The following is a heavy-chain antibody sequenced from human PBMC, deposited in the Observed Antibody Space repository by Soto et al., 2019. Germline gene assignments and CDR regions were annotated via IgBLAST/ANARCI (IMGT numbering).Heavy chain of an antibody. CDR2: INAGNGNT. CDR3: AGSIVVVPALDY. J-gene: IGHJ4*02. V-gene: IGHV1-3*05. Sequence: QVQLVQSGAEEKKPGASVKVSCKASGYTFTSYAMHWVRQAPGQRLEWMGWINAGNGNTKYSQKFQGRVTITRDTSASKAYMELSRLRSEDTAVYYCAGSIVVVPALDYWGQGTLVTVSS. CDR1: GYTFTSYA. D-gene: IGHD2-21*02.